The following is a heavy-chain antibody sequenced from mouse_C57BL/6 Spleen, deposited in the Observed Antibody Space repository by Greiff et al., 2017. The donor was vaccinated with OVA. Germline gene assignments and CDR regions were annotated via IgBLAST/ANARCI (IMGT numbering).Heavy chain of an antibody. CDR2: IDPSDSYT. CDR3: ARQILITSWYFDV. CDR1: GYTFTSYW. D-gene: IGHD1-1*01. V-gene: IGHV1-69*01. J-gene: IGHJ1*03. Sequence: QVHVKQPGAELVMPGASVKLSCKASGYTFTSYWMHWVKQRPGQGLEWIGEIDPSDSYTNYNQKFKGKSTLTVDKSSSTAYMQLSSLTSEDSAVYYCARQILITSWYFDVGGTGTTVTVSS.